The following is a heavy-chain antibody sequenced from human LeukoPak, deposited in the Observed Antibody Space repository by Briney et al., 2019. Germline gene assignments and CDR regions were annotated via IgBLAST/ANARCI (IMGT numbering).Heavy chain of an antibody. CDR3: QVTTVGYFDY. D-gene: IGHD4-11*01. J-gene: IGHJ4*02. CDR1: GGSISSGGYS. V-gene: IGHV4-30-2*01. CDR2: IYHSGST. Sequence: KPSQTLSLTCAVSGGSISSGGYSWSWIRQPPGKGLEWIGYIYHSGSTYHNPSLKSRVTISVDRSKNQFSLKLSSVTAADTAVYYCQVTTVGYFDYWGQGTLVTVSS.